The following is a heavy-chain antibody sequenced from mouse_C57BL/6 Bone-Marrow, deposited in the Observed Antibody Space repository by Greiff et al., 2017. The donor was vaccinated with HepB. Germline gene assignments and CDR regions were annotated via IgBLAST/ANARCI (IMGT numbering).Heavy chain of an antibody. V-gene: IGHV1-26*01. CDR2: INPNNGGT. CDR1: GYTFTDYY. CDR3: ARSDPFAY. J-gene: IGHJ3*01. Sequence: EVQWVESGPELVKPGASVKISCKASGYTFTDYYMNWVKQSHGKSLEWIGDINPNNGGTSYNQKFKGKATLTVDKSSSTAYMELRSLTSEDSAVYYCARSDPFAYWGQGTLVTVSA.